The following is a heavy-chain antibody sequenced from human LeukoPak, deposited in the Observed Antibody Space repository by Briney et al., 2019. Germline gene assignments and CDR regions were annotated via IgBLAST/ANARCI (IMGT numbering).Heavy chain of an antibody. CDR2: IYSGGST. D-gene: IGHD5-18*01. CDR3: ARDGRGYSYGSDY. Sequence: GGSLRLSCAASGFTFSSYGMHWVRQAPGKGLEWVSVIYSGGSTYYADSVKGRFTVSRDNSKNTLYLQMNSLRAEDTAVYYCARDGRGYSYGSDYWGQGTLVTVSS. CDR1: GFTFSSYG. V-gene: IGHV3-66*01. J-gene: IGHJ4*02.